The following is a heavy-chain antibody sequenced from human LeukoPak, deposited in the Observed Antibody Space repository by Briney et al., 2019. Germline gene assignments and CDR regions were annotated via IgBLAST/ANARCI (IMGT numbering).Heavy chain of an antibody. CDR2: IYYSGST. J-gene: IGHJ3*02. D-gene: IGHD3-10*01. CDR3: ARALVRGNKTKGGAFDI. Sequence: SETLSLTCTVSGGSISSYYWSWIRQPPGKGLEWIGYIYYSGSTNYNPSLKSRVTISVDTSKNQFSLKLSSVTAADTAVYYCARALVRGNKTKGGAFDIWGQGTMVTVSS. CDR1: GGSISSYY. V-gene: IGHV4-59*01.